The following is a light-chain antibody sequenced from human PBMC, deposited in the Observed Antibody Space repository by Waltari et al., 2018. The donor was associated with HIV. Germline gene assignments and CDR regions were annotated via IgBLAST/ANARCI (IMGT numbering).Light chain of an antibody. CDR1: SSDVGSYNY. CDR2: EVS. CDR3: SSYRSSSTPLWV. J-gene: IGLJ3*02. Sequence: QSALTQPASVSGSPGQSITISCPGTSSDVGSYNYVSRYQQHPDKAPQLMIYEVSNRPSGVSNRFSGSKSDNTASLTISGLQAEDEADYYCSSYRSSSTPLWVFGGGTKLTVL. V-gene: IGLV2-14*01.